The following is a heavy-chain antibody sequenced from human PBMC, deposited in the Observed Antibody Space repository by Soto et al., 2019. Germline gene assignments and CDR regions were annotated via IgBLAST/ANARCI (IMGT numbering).Heavy chain of an antibody. J-gene: IGHJ4*02. CDR3: ARDLTLGYCSGGSCYSDNGIDY. CDR2: ISSSSSNR. D-gene: IGHD2-15*01. Sequence: PGGSLRLSCAASGFTFSSYSMNWVRQAPGKGLEWVSSISSSSSNRYYADSVKGRFTISRDNAKNSLYLQMNSLRAEDTAVYYCARDLTLGYCSGGSCYSDNGIDYWGQGTLVTVSS. CDR1: GFTFSSYS. V-gene: IGHV3-21*01.